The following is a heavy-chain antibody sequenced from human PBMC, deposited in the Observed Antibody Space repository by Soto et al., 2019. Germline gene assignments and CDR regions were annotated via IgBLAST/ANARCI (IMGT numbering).Heavy chain of an antibody. D-gene: IGHD3-16*02. V-gene: IGHV1-46*01. CDR1: GYTFTSYY. CDR3: ARGAPGGLRLGELSLYRRMNYYYGMDV. Sequence: ASVKVSCKASGYTFTSYYMHWVRQAPGQGLEWMGIINPSGGSTSYAQKFQGRVTMTRDTSTSTVYMELSSLRAEDTAVYYCARGAPGGLRLGELSLYRRMNYYYGMDVWGQGTTVTVSS. J-gene: IGHJ6*02. CDR2: INPSGGST.